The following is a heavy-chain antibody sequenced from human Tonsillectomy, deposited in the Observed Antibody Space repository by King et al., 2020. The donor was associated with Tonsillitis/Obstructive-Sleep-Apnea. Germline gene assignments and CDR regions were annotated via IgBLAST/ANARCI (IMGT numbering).Heavy chain of an antibody. CDR3: ARDSEDFWSGYYGSPYFDY. CDR2: IWYDGSNK. J-gene: IGHJ4*02. CDR1: GFTFSSYG. D-gene: IGHD3-3*01. Sequence: VQLVESGGGVVQPGRSLRLSCAASGFTFSSYGMHWVRQAPGKGLEWVAVIWYDGSNKYYADSVKGRFTISRDNSKNTPYLQMNSLRAEDTAVYYCARDSEDFWSGYYGSPYFDYWGQGTLVTVSS. V-gene: IGHV3-33*01.